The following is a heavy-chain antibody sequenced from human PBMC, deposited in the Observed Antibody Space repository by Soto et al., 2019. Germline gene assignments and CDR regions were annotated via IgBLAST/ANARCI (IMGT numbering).Heavy chain of an antibody. J-gene: IGHJ4*02. CDR2: ISYDGSNK. CDR1: GFTFSSYG. Sequence: QVQRVESGGGVVQPGRSLRLSCAASGFTFSSYGMHWVRQAPGKGLEWVAVISYDGSNKYYADSVKGRFTISRDNSKNTLYLQMNSLRAEDTAVYYCAKDEGRWGQGTLVTVSS. V-gene: IGHV3-30*18. CDR3: AKDEGR.